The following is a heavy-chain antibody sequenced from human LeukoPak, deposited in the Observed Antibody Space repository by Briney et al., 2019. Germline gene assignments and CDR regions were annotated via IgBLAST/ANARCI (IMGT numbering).Heavy chain of an antibody. CDR3: AIMHGYYDGSGYWVQ. Sequence: GGPLRLPCTPSGFTFGSYGTSGVARAPGRGLGGVSFITPNADRASYADSVKGRFTISRDNPRNTLYMQMNSLRDEDTAVYYCAIMHGYYDGSGYWVQWGQGTLVTVSS. CDR2: ITPNADRA. V-gene: IGHV3-23*01. J-gene: IGHJ1*01. D-gene: IGHD3-22*01. CDR1: GFTFGSYG.